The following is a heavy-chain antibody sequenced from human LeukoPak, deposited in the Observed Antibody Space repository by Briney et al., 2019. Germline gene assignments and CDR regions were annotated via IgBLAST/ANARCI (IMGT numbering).Heavy chain of an antibody. J-gene: IGHJ4*02. CDR3: AKVADTAMVIGD. CDR2: ISSLGGST. Sequence: GGSLRLSCSASGFSFNDHGMHWVRRAPGKGLEHVSVISSLGGSTDYADSVKGRFTISRDNSKNTLYLQMNSLRAEDTAVYYCAKVADTAMVIGDWGQGTLVTVSS. D-gene: IGHD5-18*01. CDR1: GFSFNDHG. V-gene: IGHV3-64*04.